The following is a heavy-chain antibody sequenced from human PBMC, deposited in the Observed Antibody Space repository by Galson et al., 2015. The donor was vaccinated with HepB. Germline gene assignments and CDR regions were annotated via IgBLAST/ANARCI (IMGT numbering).Heavy chain of an antibody. V-gene: IGHV4-61*02. Sequence: TLSLTCTVSGGSISSGSYYWSWIRQPAGKGLEWIGRIYTSGSTNYNPSLKSRVTMSVDTSKNQFSLKLSSVTAADTAVYYCARDVAYCSSTSCLDAFDIWGQGTMVTVSS. CDR3: ARDVAYCSSTSCLDAFDI. CDR2: IYTSGST. CDR1: GGSISSGSYY. J-gene: IGHJ3*02. D-gene: IGHD2-2*01.